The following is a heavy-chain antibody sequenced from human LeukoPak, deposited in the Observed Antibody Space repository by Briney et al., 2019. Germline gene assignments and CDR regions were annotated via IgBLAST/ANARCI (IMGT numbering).Heavy chain of an antibody. V-gene: IGHV4-61*02. Sequence: SETLSLTCTVSGGSISSDIYYWSWIRQPAGKGLEWIGRIYMSGNTNYNLSLKSRLTISVDTSKNQFSLKLSSVTAADTAVYYCAGTRRYCSGGSCYNWFDPWGQGTLVAVSS. CDR1: GGSISSDIYY. CDR3: AGTRRYCSGGSCYNWFDP. CDR2: IYMSGNT. J-gene: IGHJ5*02. D-gene: IGHD2-15*01.